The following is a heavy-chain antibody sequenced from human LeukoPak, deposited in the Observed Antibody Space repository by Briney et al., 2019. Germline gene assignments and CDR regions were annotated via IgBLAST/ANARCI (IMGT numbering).Heavy chain of an antibody. V-gene: IGHV3-43*02. CDR1: GVTPPLFT. D-gene: IGHD3-22*01. CDR2: NTGDGRST. Sequence: SPSPASSGVTPPLFTIDSVRIAPGKCLQWASLNTGDGRSTYYADSVKGRFTISRDNSKNSLYLQMNSLRTEDTALYYCAKRSYDSSGPTDWGQGTLVPVSS. CDR3: AKRSYDSSGPTD. J-gene: IGHJ4*02.